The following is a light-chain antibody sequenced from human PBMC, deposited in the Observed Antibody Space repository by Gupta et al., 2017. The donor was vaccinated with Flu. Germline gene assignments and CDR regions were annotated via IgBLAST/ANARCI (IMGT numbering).Light chain of an antibody. CDR3: QAWGAGVRV. CDR1: SGHSTYP. J-gene: IGLJ3*02. CDR2: LNSDGSH. Sequence: QLALTQSPSASASLGASVKLTCTLSSGHSTYPIAWHQQQPEKGPRFLMKLNSDGSHDKGDGIPDRFSGSSSGAERYLTISSLQSEDEADYFCQAWGAGVRVFGGGTKLTVL. V-gene: IGLV4-69*01.